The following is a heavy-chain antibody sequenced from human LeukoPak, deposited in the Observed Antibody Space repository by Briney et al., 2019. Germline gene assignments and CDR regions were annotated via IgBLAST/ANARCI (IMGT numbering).Heavy chain of an antibody. CDR1: GFTFSSYA. V-gene: IGHV3-30-3*01. CDR3: ARGGQYGLITFGGVFMGYYYMDV. J-gene: IGHJ6*03. Sequence: GSLRLSCAASGFTFSSYAMHWVRQAPGKGLEWVVDMSYDGSNKYYADSVKGRFTISRDNSKNTLYLQMNSLRAEDTAVYYCARGGQYGLITFGGVFMGYYYMDVWGKGTTVTVSS. D-gene: IGHD3-16*01. CDR2: MSYDGSNK.